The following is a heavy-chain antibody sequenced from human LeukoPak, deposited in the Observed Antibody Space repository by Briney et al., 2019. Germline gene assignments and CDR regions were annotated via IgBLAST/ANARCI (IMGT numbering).Heavy chain of an antibody. CDR1: GFTFSSSW. V-gene: IGHV3-23*01. CDR2: ISGSGGST. Sequence: GGSLRLSCAASGFTFSSSWMHWVCQAPEKGQEWVSAISGSGGSTYYADSVKGRFTISRDNSKNTLYLQMNSLRAEDTAVYYCAKVACLDRSALDYWGQGTLVTVSS. CDR3: AKVACLDRSALDY. D-gene: IGHD1-1*01. J-gene: IGHJ4*02.